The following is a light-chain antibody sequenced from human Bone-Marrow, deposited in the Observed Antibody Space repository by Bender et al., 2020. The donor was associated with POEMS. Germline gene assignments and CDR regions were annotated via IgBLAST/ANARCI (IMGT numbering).Light chain of an antibody. CDR2: NNS. Sequence: QSVLTQTHSASGTPGQRVTISCSGSSSKFGSYPVNWYQQLPGAAPTLVIFNNSQRPSGVPDRFSGSNSGTSASLAISGLLSDDEADFYCATWDDSLNGWVFGGGTKLTVL. CDR3: ATWDDSLNGWV. J-gene: IGLJ3*02. V-gene: IGLV1-44*01. CDR1: SSKFGSYP.